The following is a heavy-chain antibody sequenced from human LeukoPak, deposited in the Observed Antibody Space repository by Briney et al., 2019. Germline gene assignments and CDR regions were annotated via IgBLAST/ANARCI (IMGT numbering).Heavy chain of an antibody. Sequence: ASVKVSCKASGYTFTGYYMHWVRQAPGQGIEWMGWINPNSGGTNYAQKFQGRVTMTRDTSISTAYMELSRLRSDDTAVYYCARDHCSSTSCRNVGHWFDPWGQGTLVTVSS. CDR1: GYTFTGYY. CDR2: INPNSGGT. J-gene: IGHJ5*02. D-gene: IGHD2-2*01. V-gene: IGHV1-2*02. CDR3: ARDHCSSTSCRNVGHWFDP.